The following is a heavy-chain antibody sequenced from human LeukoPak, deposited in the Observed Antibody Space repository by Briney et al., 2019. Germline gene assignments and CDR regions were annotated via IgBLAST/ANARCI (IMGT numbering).Heavy chain of an antibody. CDR3: ARSRNWLSDY. CDR2: IVPMLDIT. J-gene: IGHJ1*01. Sequence: GASVKVSCKASGDTFNNYYFTWVRQAPGQGLEWMGRIVPMLDITTYAQRFQGRVTITADRSTSTAYMELSSLRSEDTAVYYCARSRNWLSDYWGQGTLVTVSS. V-gene: IGHV1-69*02. D-gene: IGHD3-22*01. CDR1: GDTFNNYY.